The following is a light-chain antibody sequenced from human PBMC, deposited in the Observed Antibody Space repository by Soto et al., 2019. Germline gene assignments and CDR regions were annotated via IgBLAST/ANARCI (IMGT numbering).Light chain of an antibody. CDR3: RQYGRSLASA. J-gene: IGKJ4*01. CDR2: GAS. CDR1: QSVSSNL. Sequence: EIMLAHSTCTLSLSAGERATLSWTASQSVSSNLLAWYQEKPGQAPRLLIYGASTRATGIPDRFSGSGAGTDFTLAISTLEPQDFAVYYCRQYGRSLASAIGGGTKVDIK. V-gene: IGKV3-20*01.